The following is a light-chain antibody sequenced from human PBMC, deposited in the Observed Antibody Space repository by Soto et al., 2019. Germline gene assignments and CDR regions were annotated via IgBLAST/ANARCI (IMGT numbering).Light chain of an antibody. CDR1: SSDVGGYNY. CDR2: EVN. Sequence: QSVLTQPASVSGSPGQSITISCTGTSSDVGGYNYVSWYQQLPGKAPKLMIYEVNNRPSGVSDRFSGSKSANTASLTISGLQAEDEADYYCSSYTSSGSCVVFGGGTKLTVL. CDR3: SSYTSSGSCVV. V-gene: IGLV2-14*01. J-gene: IGLJ2*01.